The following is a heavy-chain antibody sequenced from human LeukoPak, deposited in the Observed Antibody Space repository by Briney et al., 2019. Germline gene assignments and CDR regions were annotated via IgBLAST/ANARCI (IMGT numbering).Heavy chain of an antibody. J-gene: IGHJ4*02. Sequence: GGSLRLSCAASGFTFSRYSMNWVRQAPGKGLEWVGFIRSKAYGGTTEYAASVKGRFTISRDDSKSIAYLQMNSLKTEDTAVYYCTRDPYYDSSGYYLSDYFDYWGQGTLVTVSS. D-gene: IGHD3-22*01. V-gene: IGHV3-49*04. CDR2: IRSKAYGGTT. CDR1: GFTFSRYS. CDR3: TRDPYYDSSGYYLSDYFDY.